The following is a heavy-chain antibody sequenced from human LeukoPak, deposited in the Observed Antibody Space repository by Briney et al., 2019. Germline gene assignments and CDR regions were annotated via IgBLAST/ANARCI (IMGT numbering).Heavy chain of an antibody. CDR1: GFTFSSYA. D-gene: IGHD6-13*01. Sequence: GGSLRLSCAASGFTFSSYAMHWVRQAPGKGLEWVAVISYDGSNKYYADFVKGRFTISRDNSKNTLYLQMNSLRAEDTAVYYCARGVAAAGNDYWGQGTLVTVSS. V-gene: IGHV3-30-3*01. CDR2: ISYDGSNK. J-gene: IGHJ4*02. CDR3: ARGVAAAGNDY.